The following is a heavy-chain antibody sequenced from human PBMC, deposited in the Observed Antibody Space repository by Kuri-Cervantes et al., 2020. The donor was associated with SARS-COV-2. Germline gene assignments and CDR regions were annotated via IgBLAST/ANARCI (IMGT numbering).Heavy chain of an antibody. Sequence: ASVKVSCKASGYTFTTSDINWVRQATGQGLEWMGWINPDTGNAGYAQKFQGRVTVTRDTSTSTAFMELSSLRSEDTAVYYCARSPWYYYGSGTPEHAFDIWGQGTMVTVSS. V-gene: IGHV1-8*02. J-gene: IGHJ3*02. D-gene: IGHD3-10*01. CDR3: ARSPWYYYGSGTPEHAFDI. CDR2: INPDTGNA. CDR1: GYTFTTSD.